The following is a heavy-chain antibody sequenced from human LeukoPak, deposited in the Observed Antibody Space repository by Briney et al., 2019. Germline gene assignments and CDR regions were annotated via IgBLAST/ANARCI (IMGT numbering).Heavy chain of an antibody. V-gene: IGHV4-59*01. CDR2: IYYSGST. D-gene: IGHD6-19*01. CDR3: ARNLKQWLDPYDAFDI. CDR1: GGSISSYY. J-gene: IGHJ3*02. Sequence: SETLSLTCTVSGGSISSYYWSWIRQPPGKGLEWIGYIYYSGSTNYNPSLKGRVTISVDTSKNQFSLKLSSVTAADTAVYYCARNLKQWLDPYDAFDIWGKGTVVTVSS.